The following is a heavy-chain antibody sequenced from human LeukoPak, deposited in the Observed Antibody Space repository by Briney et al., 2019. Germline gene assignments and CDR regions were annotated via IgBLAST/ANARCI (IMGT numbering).Heavy chain of an antibody. D-gene: IGHD2-2*01. Sequence: SETLSLTCAVYGGSFSGYYWSWIRQPPGKGLEWIGEINHSGSTNYNPSLKSRVTISVDTSKNQFSLKLSSVTAVDTAVYYCARGLGVPAATNYWGQGTLVTVSS. J-gene: IGHJ4*02. CDR1: GGSFSGYY. CDR2: INHSGST. V-gene: IGHV4-34*01. CDR3: ARGLGVPAATNY.